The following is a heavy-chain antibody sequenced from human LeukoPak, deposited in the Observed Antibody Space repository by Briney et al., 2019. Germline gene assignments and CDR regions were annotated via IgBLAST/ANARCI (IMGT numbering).Heavy chain of an antibody. Sequence: SETLSLTCTVSGGSISSYYWSWIRQPAGKGLEWIGRIYTSGSTNYNPSLKSRVTMSVDTSKNQFSLKLSSVTAADTAVYYCARPQVPLYYDISPHDAFDIWGQGTMVTVSS. J-gene: IGHJ3*02. CDR1: GGSISSYY. V-gene: IGHV4-4*07. CDR2: IYTSGST. CDR3: ARPQVPLYYDISPHDAFDI. D-gene: IGHD3-9*01.